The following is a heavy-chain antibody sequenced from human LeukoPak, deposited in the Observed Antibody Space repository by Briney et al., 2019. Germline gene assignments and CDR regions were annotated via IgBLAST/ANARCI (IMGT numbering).Heavy chain of an antibody. V-gene: IGHV3-48*04. D-gene: IGHD2-2*01. J-gene: IGHJ4*02. CDR1: GSTFSSHT. Sequence: GGSLRLSCAASGSTFSSHTMNWVRQAPGKGLEWVSYISSTSSVIYYADSVKGRFTISRDNAKNSLCLQMNSLRAEDTAVYYCARNLPAADYWGQGTLVTVSS. CDR2: ISSTSSVI. CDR3: ARNLPAADY.